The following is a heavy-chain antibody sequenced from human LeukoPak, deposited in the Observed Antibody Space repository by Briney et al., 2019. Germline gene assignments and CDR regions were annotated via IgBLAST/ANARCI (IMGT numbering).Heavy chain of an antibody. D-gene: IGHD6-19*01. CDR1: GGSISSHY. CDR3: ARYSTGWYDAFDI. J-gene: IGHJ3*02. V-gene: IGHV4-59*11. CDR2: VYYSGST. Sequence: PSETLSLTCTVSGGSISSHYWSWSRQPPGKGLEWIGCVYYSGSTNYKPSLKSRVTISVDTSKNQFSLKLSSVTAADTAVYYCARYSTGWYDAFDIWGQGTMVTVSS.